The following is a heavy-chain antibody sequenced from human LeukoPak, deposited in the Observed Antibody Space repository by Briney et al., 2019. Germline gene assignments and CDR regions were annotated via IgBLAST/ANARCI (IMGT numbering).Heavy chain of an antibody. J-gene: IGHJ4*02. CDR3: ARNQRYDTLTGYLSDLDY. V-gene: IGHV3-74*01. D-gene: IGHD3-9*01. CDR1: GFTFPTYL. CDR2: VNSDGSAT. Sequence: GGSLSLSCAASGFTFPTYLMHCVRQTPGKGLVWVSRVNSDGSATWHADSVKGRFTISSDNAKNTLYLQMNSLTAEDRAVYYCARNQRYDTLTGYLSDLDYWGQGTLVSVSS.